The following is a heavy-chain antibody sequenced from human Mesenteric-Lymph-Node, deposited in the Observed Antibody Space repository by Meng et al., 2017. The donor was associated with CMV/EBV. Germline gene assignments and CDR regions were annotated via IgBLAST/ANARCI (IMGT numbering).Heavy chain of an antibody. J-gene: IGHJ4*02. Sequence: ASVKVSCKASGYTFTDYYMHWVRQAPGQGLEWMGWLNPKSGGTNYAQRFHGRVTMTRDTSISSAYMELSRLRSDDTAVYFCARIGILPGTASKQFDFWGQGTLVTVSS. CDR1: GYTFTDYY. V-gene: IGHV1-2*02. D-gene: IGHD1-26*01. CDR3: ARIGILPGTASKQFDF. CDR2: LNPKSGGT.